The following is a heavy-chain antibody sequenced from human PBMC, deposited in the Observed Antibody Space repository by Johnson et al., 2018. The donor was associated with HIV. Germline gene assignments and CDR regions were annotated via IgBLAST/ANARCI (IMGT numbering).Heavy chain of an antibody. Sequence: QEQLVESGGGSVKSGGSLRVPCAASGFTLSNAWMSWVRQAPGKGMAWVAVIWYDGSNTYYADSVKGRFTISRDNSKNTLYLQMNSLRAEDTAVYYCARAGKTVTFDSWGQGTMVTVSS. CDR2: IWYDGSNT. V-gene: IGHV3-33*08. J-gene: IGHJ3*02. CDR3: ARAGKTVTFDS. D-gene: IGHD1-14*01. CDR1: GFTLSNAW.